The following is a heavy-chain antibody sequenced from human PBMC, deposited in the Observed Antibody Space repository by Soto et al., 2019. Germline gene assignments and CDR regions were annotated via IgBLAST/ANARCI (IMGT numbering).Heavy chain of an antibody. J-gene: IGHJ4*02. CDR2: INAVNGNT. CDR1: GYTFTSYA. Sequence: QVQLVQSGAEEKKPGASVKVSCKASGYTFTSYAMHWVRQAPGQRLEWMGWINAVNGNTKYSQKFQGRVTITSDTSASTAYMELSSLRSEDTAVYYCARSIVVVTALDYWGQGTLVTVSS. V-gene: IGHV1-3*05. CDR3: ARSIVVVTALDY. D-gene: IGHD2-21*02.